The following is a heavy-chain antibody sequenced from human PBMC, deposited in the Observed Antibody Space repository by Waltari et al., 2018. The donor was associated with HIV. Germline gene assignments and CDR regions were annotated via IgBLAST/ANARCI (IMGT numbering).Heavy chain of an antibody. Sequence: EVQLLESGGGLVQPGGSLRLSCAAPGFTFSNYALRWVRQAPGKGLEWVSAISGSGGTTYDADSVKGRFTISRDNSKNTLYLQMNSLRAGDTAVYYCAKEEYSSGWFGVSFQHWGQGTLVTVSS. CDR3: AKEEYSSGWFGVSFQH. CDR2: ISGSGGTT. D-gene: IGHD6-19*01. V-gene: IGHV3-23*01. J-gene: IGHJ1*01. CDR1: GFTFSNYA.